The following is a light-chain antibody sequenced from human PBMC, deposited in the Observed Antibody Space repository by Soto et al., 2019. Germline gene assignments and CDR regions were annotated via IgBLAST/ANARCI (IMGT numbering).Light chain of an antibody. CDR2: GAS. CDR3: QQYGSSPVT. Sequence: EIVLTQSPGTLSLSPGERATLSCRASQSVSSSYLAWYQQKPGQAPRLLIYGASSRATGIPDRFSGSGSGTDFTLTISRLEPEDFAVYYCQQYGSSPVTFGHGTRLAIK. V-gene: IGKV3-20*01. J-gene: IGKJ5*01. CDR1: QSVSSSY.